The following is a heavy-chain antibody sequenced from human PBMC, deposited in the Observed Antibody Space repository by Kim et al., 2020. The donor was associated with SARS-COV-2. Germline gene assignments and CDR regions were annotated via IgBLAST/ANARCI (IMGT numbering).Heavy chain of an antibody. V-gene: IGHV3-30*02. J-gene: IGHJ6*02. Sequence: RFTISRDKSKNTLYLQMNSLRAEDTAVYYCAKENVEGYDSYYYYYYSMDVWGQGTTVTVSS. D-gene: IGHD3-22*01. CDR3: AKENVEGYDSYYYYYYSMDV.